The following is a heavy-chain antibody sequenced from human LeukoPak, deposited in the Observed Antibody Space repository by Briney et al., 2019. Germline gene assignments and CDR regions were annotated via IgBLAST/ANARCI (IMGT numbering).Heavy chain of an antibody. J-gene: IGHJ6*02. V-gene: IGHV1-2*02. Sequence: KPGASVKVSCKASGYTFTGYYMHWVRQAPGQGLEWMGWINPNSGGTNYAQKFQGRVTMTRDTSISTAYMELSRLRSDDMAVYYCARARYCSSTSCPYYYYYGMDVWGQGTTVTVSS. CDR1: GYTFTGYY. CDR3: ARARYCSSTSCPYYYYYGMDV. D-gene: IGHD2-2*01. CDR2: INPNSGGT.